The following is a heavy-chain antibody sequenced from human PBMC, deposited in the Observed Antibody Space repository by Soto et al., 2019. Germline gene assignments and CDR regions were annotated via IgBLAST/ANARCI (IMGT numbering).Heavy chain of an antibody. CDR1: GFAFSSYW. CDR3: ARAPQVTTFHYGMDV. V-gene: IGHV3-7*05. D-gene: IGHD2-21*02. Sequence: VQLVESGGGLVQPGGSLRLTCTASGFAFSSYWMNWVRQAPGKGLEWVASIEEDGNERYYVDSVKGRFTISRDNAMNSVYLQMNSLRAEDTAIYYCARAPQVTTFHYGMDVSDQGTTFTVSS. CDR2: IEEDGNER. J-gene: IGHJ6*02.